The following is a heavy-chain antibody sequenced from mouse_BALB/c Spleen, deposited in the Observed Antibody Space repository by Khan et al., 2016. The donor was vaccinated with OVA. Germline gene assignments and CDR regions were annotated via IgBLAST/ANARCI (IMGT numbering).Heavy chain of an antibody. CDR3: ARSYFYGSSTWFGY. CDR2: IDPSDSHT. V-gene: IGHV1-69*02. Sequence: VQLQQPGTELVKPGASVKLSCKASGYTFTSYWMHWVKRRPGQGLEWIGEIDPSDSHTNYNQEFNGKAKLTVDKSSTTAYMQLRSLTSEDSAVYYCARSYFYGSSTWFGYWGQGTLVTVSA. J-gene: IGHJ3*01. CDR1: GYTFTSYW. D-gene: IGHD1-1*01.